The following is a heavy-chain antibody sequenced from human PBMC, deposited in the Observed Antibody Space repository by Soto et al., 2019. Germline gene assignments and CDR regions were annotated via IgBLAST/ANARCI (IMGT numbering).Heavy chain of an antibody. CDR2: IVPIFGTA. D-gene: IGHD3-22*01. Sequence: QVQLVQSGAEVKKPGSSVKVSCKVSGGTFGSYAFNWVRQAPGQGLGWMGGIVPIFGTASYAQKFQGRVTITADKSTSTAYMELSSLRPEDTGVYYCARGGISLIEEPTTGAFDMWGQGTMVTVSP. CDR3: ARGGISLIEEPTTGAFDM. CDR1: GGTFGSYA. V-gene: IGHV1-69*06. J-gene: IGHJ3*02.